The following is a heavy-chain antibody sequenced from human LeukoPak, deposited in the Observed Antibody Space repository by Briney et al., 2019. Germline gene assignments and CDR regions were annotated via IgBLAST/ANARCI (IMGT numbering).Heavy chain of an antibody. Sequence: PSETLSLTCAVYGGSFSGYYWSWIRQPPGKGLEWIGNIYHSGSPNYNPSLKSRVTISLDASKNQFSLKLSSVTAADTAVYYCARETHRHNSNWNWFDPWGQGTLVTVSS. CDR3: ARETHRHNSNWNWFDP. CDR2: IYHSGSP. D-gene: IGHD6-13*01. CDR1: GGSFSGYY. J-gene: IGHJ5*02. V-gene: IGHV4-34*01.